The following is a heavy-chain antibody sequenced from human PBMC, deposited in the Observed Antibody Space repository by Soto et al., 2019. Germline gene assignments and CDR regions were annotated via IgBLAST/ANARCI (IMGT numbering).Heavy chain of an antibody. CDR1: GGSISSYY. Sequence: SETLSLTCTVSGGSISSYYWSWIRQPPGKGLEWIGYIYYSGSTNYNPSLKSRVTISVDTSKNQFSLQLNYVTPEDTAVYYCARVHCSAGTCLDGLDFWGQGTTVTVSS. J-gene: IGHJ6*02. V-gene: IGHV4-59*12. CDR3: ARVHCSAGTCLDGLDF. D-gene: IGHD2-15*01. CDR2: IYYSGST.